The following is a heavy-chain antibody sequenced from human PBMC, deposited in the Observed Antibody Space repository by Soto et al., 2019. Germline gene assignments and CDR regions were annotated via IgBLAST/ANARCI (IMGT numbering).Heavy chain of an antibody. D-gene: IGHD6-25*01. CDR2: INHSGST. CDR3: ARVSGTRLFIYYFDY. Sequence: SETLSLTCAGYGGSFSGYYWSWIRQPPGKGLEWIGEINHSGSTNYNPSLKSRVTISVDTSKNQFSLKLSSVTAADTAVYYCARVSGTRLFIYYFDYWGQGTLVTVSS. CDR1: GGSFSGYY. V-gene: IGHV4-34*01. J-gene: IGHJ4*02.